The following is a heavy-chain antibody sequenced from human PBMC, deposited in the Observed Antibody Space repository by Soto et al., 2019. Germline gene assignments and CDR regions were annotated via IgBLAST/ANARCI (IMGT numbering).Heavy chain of an antibody. CDR2: IYYSGTT. D-gene: IGHD2-21*01. CDR1: GGSISSGGYY. Sequence: QVQLQESGPGLVKPSQTLSLTCTVSGGSISSGGYYWYWIRLHPGKGLEWIGYIYYSGTTYYNPSLKSRVTISVDPSKNQCSLKLSSVTAADTAVYYCAASCVACGGFNYYGMDVWGQGTTVTVSS. J-gene: IGHJ6*02. CDR3: AASCVACGGFNYYGMDV. V-gene: IGHV4-31*03.